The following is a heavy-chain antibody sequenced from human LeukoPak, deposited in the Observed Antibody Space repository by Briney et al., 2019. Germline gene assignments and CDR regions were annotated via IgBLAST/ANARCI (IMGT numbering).Heavy chain of an antibody. CDR3: ARPMAGSGGYYYYDMDV. CDR2: IDPSDSYT. J-gene: IGHJ6*02. V-gene: IGHV5-10-1*01. D-gene: IGHD2-8*01. Sequence: GESLKISCKGSGYSFTSYWISWVRQMPGKGLEWTGSIDPSDSYTNYSPSFQGHVTISADKSISTAYLQWSSLKASDTATYYCARPMAGSGGYYYYDMDVWGQGTTVTVSS. CDR1: GYSFTSYW.